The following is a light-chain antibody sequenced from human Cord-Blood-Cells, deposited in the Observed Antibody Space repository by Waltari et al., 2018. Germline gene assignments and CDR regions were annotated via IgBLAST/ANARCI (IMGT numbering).Light chain of an antibody. CDR1: RSDVRSYNL. CDR2: EGS. Sequence: QSALTQPASVSGSPGQSLTTCCPGTRSDVRSYNLISWYQQPPDKAPKLMIYEGSKRPSGVSNRFSGSKSGNTASMTISGLQAEDEADYYCCSYAGSSTVVFGGGTKLTVL. V-gene: IGLV2-23*01. CDR3: CSYAGSSTVV. J-gene: IGLJ2*01.